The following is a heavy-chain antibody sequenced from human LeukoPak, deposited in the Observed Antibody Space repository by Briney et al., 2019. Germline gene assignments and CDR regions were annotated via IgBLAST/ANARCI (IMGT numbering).Heavy chain of an antibody. CDR1: GGTFSSYA. CDR3: ARMYCSSTSCSRSRVVPPYFDY. V-gene: IGHV1-69*15. J-gene: IGHJ4*02. Sequence: SVKVSCKASGGTFSSYAISWVRQAPGQGLEWMGRIIPIFGTANYAQKFQGRVTITADESTSTAYMELSSLRSEDTAVYYCARMYCSSTSCSRSRVVPPYFDYWGQGTLVTVSS. D-gene: IGHD2-2*01. CDR2: IIPIFGTA.